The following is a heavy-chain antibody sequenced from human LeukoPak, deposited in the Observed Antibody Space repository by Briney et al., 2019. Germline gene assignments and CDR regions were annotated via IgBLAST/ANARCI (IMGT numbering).Heavy chain of an antibody. CDR2: ISTNGDST. D-gene: IGHD3-9*01. CDR1: GFTFSFYA. Sequence: GGSLRLSCAASGFTFSFYAMHWVRQAPGKGLEYVSAISTNGDSTYYANSVKGRFTISRDNSKSTLYLQMGSLRAEDMAVYYCARAYFDWSYYFDYWGQGTLVTVSS. CDR3: ARAYFDWSYYFDY. V-gene: IGHV3-64*01. J-gene: IGHJ4*02.